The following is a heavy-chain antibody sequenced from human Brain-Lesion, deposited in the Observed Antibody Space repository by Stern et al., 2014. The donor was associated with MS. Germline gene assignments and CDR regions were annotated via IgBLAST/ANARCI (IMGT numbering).Heavy chain of an antibody. D-gene: IGHD2-2*01. V-gene: IGHV5-51*03. CDR2: IYPDDSDT. Sequence: VQLVQSGAEVKKPGESLKISCKGSGYNFSIYWIGWVRQMPGKGLEWMGIIYPDDSDTRYSPSFQGQVPIPPDKSHPPAYLQGSSLKASDPPTYYCARGFSRYCSNNNCRKDYYGMDVWGQGTTVTVSS. CDR1: GYNFSIYW. CDR3: ARGFSRYCSNNNCRKDYYGMDV. J-gene: IGHJ6*02.